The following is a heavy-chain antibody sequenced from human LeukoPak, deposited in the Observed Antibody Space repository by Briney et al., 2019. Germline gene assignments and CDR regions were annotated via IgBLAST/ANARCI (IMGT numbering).Heavy chain of an antibody. V-gene: IGHV3-30*02. CDR2: IRYDGSNK. J-gene: IGHJ4*02. D-gene: IGHD3-10*01. CDR1: GFTFSSYG. CDR3: AKDTRKLLWFGEPFSPPTPLAY. Sequence: GGSLRLSCAASGFTFSSYGMHWVHQAPGKGLEWVAFIRYDGSNKYYADSVKGRFTISRDNSKNTLYLQMNSLRAEDTAVYYCAKDTRKLLWFGEPFSPPTPLAYWGQGTLVTVSS.